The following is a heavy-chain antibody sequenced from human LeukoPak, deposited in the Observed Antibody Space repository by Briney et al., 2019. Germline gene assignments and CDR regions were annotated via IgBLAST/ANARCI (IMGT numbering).Heavy chain of an antibody. CDR3: ASQYCSSSSCYDVRLDY. J-gene: IGHJ4*02. CDR2: IYYSGST. D-gene: IGHD2-2*01. Sequence: KPSETLSLTCSVSGGPISTSSYFWGWIRQPPGRGLQWIGSIYYSGSTYYNPTLKSRVTISVDTSKNQFSVELRSVTAADTAVYYCASQYCSSSSCYDVRLDYWGQGTLVSVSS. CDR1: GGPISTSSYF. V-gene: IGHV4-39*01.